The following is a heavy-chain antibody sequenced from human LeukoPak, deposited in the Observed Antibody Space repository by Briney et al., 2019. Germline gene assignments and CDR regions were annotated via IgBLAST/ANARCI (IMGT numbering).Heavy chain of an antibody. Sequence: PGGSLRLSCEASGFTFSSYWMNWARQAPGKGLEWVASIIHNGNVNYYVDSVKGRFTISRDNAKNSLYLQMSNLRAEDTAVYFCARGGGLDVWGQGATVTVSS. CDR3: ARGGGLDV. CDR1: GFTFSSYW. J-gene: IGHJ6*02. CDR2: IIHNGNVN. D-gene: IGHD3-16*01. V-gene: IGHV3-7*03.